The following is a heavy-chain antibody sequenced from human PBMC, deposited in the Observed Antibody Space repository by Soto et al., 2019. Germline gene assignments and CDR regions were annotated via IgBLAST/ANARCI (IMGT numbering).Heavy chain of an antibody. J-gene: IGHJ1*01. D-gene: IGHD2-21*02. CDR1: GFTFSSYG. CDR3: AKGVVVTAPYFQH. V-gene: IGHV3-30*18. Sequence: PGGSLRLSCAASGFTFSSYGMHWVRQAPGKGLEWVAVISYDGSNKYYADSVKGRFTISRDNSKNTLYLQMNSLRAEDTAVYYCAKGVVVTAPYFQHWGQGTLVTVSS. CDR2: ISYDGSNK.